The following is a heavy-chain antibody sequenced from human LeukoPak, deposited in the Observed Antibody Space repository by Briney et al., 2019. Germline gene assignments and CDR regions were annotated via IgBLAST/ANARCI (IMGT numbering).Heavy chain of an antibody. J-gene: IGHJ4*02. CDR1: GFTFSSYS. V-gene: IGHV3-48*04. CDR3: ARDRRSGGSGWVYFDY. CDR2: ISSSSSTI. Sequence: PGRSLRLSCAASGFTFSSYSMNWVRQAPGKGLEWVSYISSSSSTIYYADSVKGRFTISRDNAKNSLYLQMNSLRAEDTAVYYCARDRRSGGSGWVYFDYWGQGTLVTVSS. D-gene: IGHD6-19*01.